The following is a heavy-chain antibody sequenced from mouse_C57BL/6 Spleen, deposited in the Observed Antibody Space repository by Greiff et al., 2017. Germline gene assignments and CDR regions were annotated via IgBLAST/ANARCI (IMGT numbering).Heavy chain of an antibody. CDR1: GYTFTSYW. CDR3: ARSYYVTPYYYSMDY. Sequence: QVQLQQPGAELVRPGSSVKLSCKASGYTFTSYWMHWVKQRPIQGLEWIGNIDPSDSETHYNQKFKDKATLTVDKSSSPAYMQLSSLTSEDSAVYYCARSYYVTPYYYSMDYWGQGTSVTVSS. D-gene: IGHD1-1*01. CDR2: IDPSDSET. J-gene: IGHJ4*01. V-gene: IGHV1-52*01.